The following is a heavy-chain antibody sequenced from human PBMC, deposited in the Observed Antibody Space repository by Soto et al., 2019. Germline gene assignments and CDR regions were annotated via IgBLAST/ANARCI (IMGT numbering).Heavy chain of an antibody. J-gene: IGHJ4*02. CDR3: ARSNRYSDSKFDE. CDR2: INPNSGGT. V-gene: IGHV1-2*04. D-gene: IGHD3-16*02. Sequence: GDSVQVSCKASGYTFTGYYMHWVRQAPGQGLEWMGWINPNSGGTNYAQKFQGWVTMTRDTSISTAYMELSRLRSDDTAAYYCARSNRYSDSKFDEWGQGPLVTV. CDR1: GYTFTGYY.